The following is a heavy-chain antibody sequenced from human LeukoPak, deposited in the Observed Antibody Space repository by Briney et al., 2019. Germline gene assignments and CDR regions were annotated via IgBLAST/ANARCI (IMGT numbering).Heavy chain of an antibody. D-gene: IGHD7-27*01. CDR3: AGHLTGDYFDY. V-gene: IGHV4-59*08. CDR2: IYYSGST. CDR1: GGSISSYY. Sequence: SETLSLTCTVSGGSISSYYWSWIRQPPGKGLEWIGYIYYSGSTNYNPSLKSPVTISVDTSKNQFSLKLSSVTAADTAVYYCAGHLTGDYFDYWGQGTLVTVSS. J-gene: IGHJ4*02.